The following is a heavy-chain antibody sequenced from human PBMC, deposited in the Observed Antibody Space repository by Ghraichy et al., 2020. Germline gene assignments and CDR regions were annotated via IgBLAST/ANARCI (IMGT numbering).Heavy chain of an antibody. V-gene: IGHV1-18*01. Sequence: ASVKVSCKTSGYTFINYVITWVRQAPGQGPEWMGWISANNGNTAYSQKFQGRVTMTTDTSTSTAYMELRSLRSDDTAVYSCVRAMGMMGASPYDLDVWGQGTTVTVSS. CDR1: GYTFINYV. D-gene: IGHD1-26*01. CDR3: VRAMGMMGASPYDLDV. CDR2: ISANNGNT. J-gene: IGHJ6*02.